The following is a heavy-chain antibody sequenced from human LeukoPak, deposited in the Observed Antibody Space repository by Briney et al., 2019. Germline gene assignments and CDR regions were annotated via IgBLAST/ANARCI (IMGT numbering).Heavy chain of an antibody. CDR2: IYWDEDI. Sequence: SGPTLVKPTQTLTLTCTLSGFSIGTSGVGVGWMRQPPGKALEWLALIYWDEDIRYSPSLKNRLTITKDTSKNQVVLTMTNMDPADTATYYCVRRQYNSDFDFWRGFDYWGHGTLVTVSS. CDR3: VRRQYNSDFDFWRGFDY. D-gene: IGHD3-3*01. V-gene: IGHV2-5*02. J-gene: IGHJ4*01. CDR1: GFSIGTSGVG.